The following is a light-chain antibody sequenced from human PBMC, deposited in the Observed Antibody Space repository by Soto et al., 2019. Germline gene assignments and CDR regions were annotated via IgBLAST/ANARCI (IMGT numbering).Light chain of an antibody. J-gene: IGKJ5*01. V-gene: IGKV1-5*01. CDR1: QTISTW. Sequence: IQSTQAPSTLSASVVDIVTITFLASQTISTWLAWYQQKPGKAPKFLIYDASSLESGVPSRFSGSGSGTEFTLTLSSPQPDDFATSYCQQYKSDLITFGRGTRLEI. CDR2: DAS. CDR3: QQYKSDLIT.